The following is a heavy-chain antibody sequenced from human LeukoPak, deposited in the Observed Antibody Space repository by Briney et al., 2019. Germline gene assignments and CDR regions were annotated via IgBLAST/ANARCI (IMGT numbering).Heavy chain of an antibody. CDR2: IYYSGNT. D-gene: IGHD3-10*01. V-gene: IGHV4-59*01. J-gene: IGHJ4*02. CDR1: GGSISGYY. CDR3: ARRGIGSSNYYKGDFEY. Sequence: PSETLSLTCTVYGGSISGYYWSWIRQPPGEGLEWLGEIYYSGNTNYNPSLKSRVIISVDTSKNQFSLKVTSVTAADTAVYYCARRGIGSSNYYKGDFEYWGRGTLVTVSS.